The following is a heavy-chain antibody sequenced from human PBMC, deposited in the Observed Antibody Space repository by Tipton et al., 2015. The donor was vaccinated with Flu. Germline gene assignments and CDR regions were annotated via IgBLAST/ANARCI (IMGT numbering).Heavy chain of an antibody. CDR2: IYSGGST. CDR3: ARGLTTVYAFDI. J-gene: IGHJ3*02. CDR1: GFTVSSNY. D-gene: IGHD4-17*01. V-gene: IGHV3-53*01. Sequence: GSLRLSCAASGFTVSSNYMSWVRQAPGKGLEWVSVIYSGGSTYYADSVKGRFTISRDNSKNTLYLQINSLRAEDTAVYYCARGLTTVYAFDIWGQGTMVTVSS.